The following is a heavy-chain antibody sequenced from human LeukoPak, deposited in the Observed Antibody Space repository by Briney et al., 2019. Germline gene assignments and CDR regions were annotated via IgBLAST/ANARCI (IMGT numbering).Heavy chain of an antibody. D-gene: IGHD6-25*01. V-gene: IGHV3-30*02. CDR1: GFTVSSNY. CDR2: IRYDGSNK. J-gene: IGHJ6*03. CDR3: AKGGYSYYYYYMDV. Sequence: GGSLRLSCAASGFTVSSNYMHWVRQAPGKGLEWVAFIRYDGSNKYYADSVKGRFTISRDNSKNTLYLQMNSLRAEDTAVYYCAKGGYSYYYYYMDVWGKGTTVTVSS.